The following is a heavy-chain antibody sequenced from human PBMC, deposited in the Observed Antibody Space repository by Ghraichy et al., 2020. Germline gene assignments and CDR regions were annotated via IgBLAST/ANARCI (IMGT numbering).Heavy chain of an antibody. CDR3: ARVGSGYYIFDY. CDR1: GGSINSGDYY. D-gene: IGHD3-22*01. Sequence: SETLSLTCTVSGGSINSGDYYWSWIRQPPGKGLEWIGYIYYSGSTYYNPSLKSRVTISVDTSKNQFSLKLSSVTAADTAVYYCARVGSGYYIFDYWGQGTLVTVSS. J-gene: IGHJ4*02. CDR2: IYYSGST. V-gene: IGHV4-30-4*01.